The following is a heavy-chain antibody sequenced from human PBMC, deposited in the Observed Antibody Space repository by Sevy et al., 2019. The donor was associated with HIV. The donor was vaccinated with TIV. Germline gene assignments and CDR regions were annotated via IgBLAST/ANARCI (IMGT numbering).Heavy chain of an antibody. CDR1: GFTFSNYW. CDR3: ARSQTRPWYSHY. CDR2: IKQDGSEK. V-gene: IGHV3-7*01. Sequence: GGSLRLSCAASGFTFSNYWMSWVRQAPGKGLEWVANIKQDGSEKYYVDSVKGRFIISRDNTKNSLYLQMNSLRVEDTAVYYCARSQTRPWYSHYWGQGTLVTVSS. J-gene: IGHJ4*02.